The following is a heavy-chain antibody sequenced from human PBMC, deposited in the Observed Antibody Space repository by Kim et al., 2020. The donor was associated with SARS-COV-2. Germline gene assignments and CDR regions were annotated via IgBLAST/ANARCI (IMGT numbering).Heavy chain of an antibody. CDR3: ARLDSSGWFDP. CDR2: ST. Sequence: STYYADSVKGRFTISRHNAKNTLYLQMNSLRAEDTAVYYCARLDSSGWFDPWGQGTLVTVSS. D-gene: IGHD6-19*01. V-gene: IGHV3-53*04. J-gene: IGHJ5*02.